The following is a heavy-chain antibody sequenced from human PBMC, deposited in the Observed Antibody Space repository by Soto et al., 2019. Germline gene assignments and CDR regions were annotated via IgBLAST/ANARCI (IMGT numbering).Heavy chain of an antibody. Sequence: QVQLVQSGAEVKKPGASVKVSCKASGYTFTSYYMHWVRQAPGQGLEWMGIINPSGGSTSYAQKFQGRVTMTRDTSTSTVYMELSSLRSEDTAVYYCARDFGHYDFWTGGMDVWGQGTTVTVSS. CDR3: ARDFGHYDFWTGGMDV. CDR1: GYTFTSYY. D-gene: IGHD3-3*01. V-gene: IGHV1-46*01. CDR2: INPSGGST. J-gene: IGHJ6*02.